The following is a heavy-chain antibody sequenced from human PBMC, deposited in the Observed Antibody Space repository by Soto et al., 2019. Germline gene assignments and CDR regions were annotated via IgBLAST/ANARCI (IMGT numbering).Heavy chain of an antibody. D-gene: IGHD3-22*01. CDR1: GYTFTSYD. J-gene: IGHJ5*02. CDR3: ARLNYYYDSSGYYTIWFDP. Sequence: ASVKVSCKASGYTFTSYDINWVRQATGQGLEWMGWMNPNSGNTGYAQKFQGRVTMTRNTSISTAYRELSSLRSEDTAVYYCARLNYYYDSSGYYTIWFDPWGQGTLVTSPQ. V-gene: IGHV1-8*01. CDR2: MNPNSGNT.